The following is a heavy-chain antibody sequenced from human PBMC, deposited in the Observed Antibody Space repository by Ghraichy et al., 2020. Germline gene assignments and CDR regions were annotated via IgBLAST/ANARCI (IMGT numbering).Heavy chain of an antibody. CDR2: MYYSGSI. D-gene: IGHD6-25*01. CDR3: ARHNVIAASNPFYP. CDR1: YTSIDGSSLC. V-gene: IGHV4-39*01. J-gene: IGHJ5*02. Sequence: SETLSLTCDSSYTSIDGSSLCLDSSRELPGNRLSLIGSMYYSGSISYNPSLKSRVTISVDTSKNQFSLKLSSVTAPDTAVYYCARHNVIAASNPFYPWG.